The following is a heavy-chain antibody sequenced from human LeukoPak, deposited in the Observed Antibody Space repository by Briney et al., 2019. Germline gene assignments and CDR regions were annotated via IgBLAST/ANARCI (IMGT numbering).Heavy chain of an antibody. CDR3: AKDGYDGSGAYIDY. D-gene: IGHD3-22*01. CDR1: GFTFSNHW. V-gene: IGHV3-7*01. J-gene: IGHJ4*02. CDR2: IKGDGSET. Sequence: GGSLRLSCAASGFTFSNHWMNWLRQAPGKGLEWVANIKGDGSETFYVDSVKGRFTISRDNSKNTLYLQMNSLRAEDTAVFHCAKDGYDGSGAYIDYWGQGTLVTVSS.